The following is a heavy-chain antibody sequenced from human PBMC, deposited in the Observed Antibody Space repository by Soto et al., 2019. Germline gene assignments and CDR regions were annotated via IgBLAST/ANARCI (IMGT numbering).Heavy chain of an antibody. J-gene: IGHJ6*02. V-gene: IGHV4-39*01. D-gene: IGHD6-13*01. Sequence: SETLSLTCTVSGGSISSSSYYWGWIRQPPGKGLEWIGSIYYSGSTYYNPSLKSRVTISVDTSKNQFSLKLSAVTAADTAVYYCARKRVAAAGTRTGTFDYYYGMDVWGQGTTGTVS. CDR2: IYYSGST. CDR3: ARKRVAAAGTRTGTFDYYYGMDV. CDR1: GGSISSSSYY.